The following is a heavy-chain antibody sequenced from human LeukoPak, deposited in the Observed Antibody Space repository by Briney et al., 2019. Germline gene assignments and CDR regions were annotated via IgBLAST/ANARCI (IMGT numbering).Heavy chain of an antibody. V-gene: IGHV3-53*01. J-gene: IGHJ4*02. CDR2: IYSGGST. Sequence: GGSLRLSCAASGFTASSNYMSWVRQAPGKGLEWVSVIYSGGSTYYADSVKGRFTISRDNSKNTLYLQMNSLRAEDTAVYYCARDRGNYYDSSGYYWDYWGQGTLVTVSS. CDR1: GFTASSNY. CDR3: ARDRGNYYDSSGYYWDY. D-gene: IGHD3-22*01.